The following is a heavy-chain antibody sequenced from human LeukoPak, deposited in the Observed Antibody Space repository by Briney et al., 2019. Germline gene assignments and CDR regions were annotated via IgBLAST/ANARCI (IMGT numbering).Heavy chain of an antibody. CDR1: EFAFRNYW. V-gene: IGHV3-74*01. Sequence: PGGSLRLSCVASEFAFRNYWMHWVRQAPGKGLVWVSRIKSDGSSTTYADSVKGRFTISRDNAKNTLYLQMNSLRAEDTALYFCARAAYYDTSFDNWGQGTLVTASS. D-gene: IGHD3-22*01. CDR2: IKSDGSST. CDR3: ARAAYYDTSFDN. J-gene: IGHJ4*02.